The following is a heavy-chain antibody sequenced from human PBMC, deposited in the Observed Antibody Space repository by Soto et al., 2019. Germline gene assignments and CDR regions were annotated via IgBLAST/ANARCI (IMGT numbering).Heavy chain of an antibody. D-gene: IGHD1-26*01. V-gene: IGHV1-69*12. CDR2: FSPIFGTA. CDR1: GDTFSSYS. CDR3: ARGVTSGSFPPFAL. Sequence: QVQLVQSGAEVKKPGSSVKVSCKASGDTFSSYSFSWVRQAPGQGLQWMGLFSPIFGTANYAQNFLVRVTITADELTSTVYLELSSLRAEDTAVYYCARGVTSGSFPPFALWGQGTLVTVSS. J-gene: IGHJ4*02.